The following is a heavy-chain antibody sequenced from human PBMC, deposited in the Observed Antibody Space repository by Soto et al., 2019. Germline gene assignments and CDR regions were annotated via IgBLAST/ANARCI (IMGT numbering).Heavy chain of an antibody. CDR2: ISGSGSIT. Sequence: EVQLLESGGGLVQPGGSLRLSCAASGFSFSSYAMTWVRQAPGKGLEWVSAISGSGSITYYADSVKGRFTISRDNSENTLDLQMNSLRAEDTAVYYCAKDIRGLRGAYYFDNWGQGILVTVSS. J-gene: IGHJ4*02. D-gene: IGHD3-10*01. V-gene: IGHV3-23*01. CDR3: AKDIRGLRGAYYFDN. CDR1: GFSFSSYA.